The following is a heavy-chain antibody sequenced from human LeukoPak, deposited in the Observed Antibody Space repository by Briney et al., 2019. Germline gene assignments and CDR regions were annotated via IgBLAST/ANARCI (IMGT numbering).Heavy chain of an antibody. CDR1: GFTFSSYS. CDR2: ISGSGGST. Sequence: PGGSLRLSCAASGFTFSSYSMNWVRQAPGKGLEWVSAISGSGGSTYYADSVKGRFTISRDNSKNTLYLQMNSLRAEDTAVYYCATPVRTQNMPARGYFDYWGQGTLVTVSS. D-gene: IGHD2/OR15-2a*01. V-gene: IGHV3-23*01. CDR3: ATPVRTQNMPARGYFDY. J-gene: IGHJ4*02.